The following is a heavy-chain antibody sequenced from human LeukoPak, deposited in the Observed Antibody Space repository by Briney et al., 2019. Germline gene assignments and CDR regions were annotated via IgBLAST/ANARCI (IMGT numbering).Heavy chain of an antibody. CDR3: ARGTYDFWSGYSYYYYYGMDV. V-gene: IGHV4-61*01. CDR2: IYYSGST. CDR1: GGSITSSSYY. D-gene: IGHD3-3*01. Sequence: SETLSLTCTVSGGSITSSSYYWSWIRQPPGKGLEWIGYIYYSGSTNYNPSLKSRVTISVDTSKNQFSLKLSSVTAADTAVYYCARGTYDFWSGYSYYYYYGMDVWGQGTTVTVSS. J-gene: IGHJ6*02.